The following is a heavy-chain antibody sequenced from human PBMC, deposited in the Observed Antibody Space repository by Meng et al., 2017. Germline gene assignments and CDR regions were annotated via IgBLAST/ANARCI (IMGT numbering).Heavy chain of an antibody. CDR1: GFTFSSYA. D-gene: IGHD3-22*01. J-gene: IGHJ3*02. CDR3: ARGLQGYYDSSSYDAPFFDI. V-gene: IGHV3-64*01. Sequence: GGSLRLSCAASGFTFSSYAMHWVRQAPGKGLEYVSAISSNGGSTYYANSVKGRFTISRDNSKNTLYLQMGSLRAEDMAVYYCARGLQGYYDSSSYDAPFFDIWGQGTMVTVSS. CDR2: ISSNGGST.